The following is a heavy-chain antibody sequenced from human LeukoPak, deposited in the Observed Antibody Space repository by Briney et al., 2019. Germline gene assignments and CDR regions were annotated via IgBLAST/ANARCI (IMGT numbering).Heavy chain of an antibody. CDR1: GFTLNYYW. CDR2: ISTDGSIT. V-gene: IGHV3-74*01. Sequence: GGSLRLSCAASGFTLNYYWMHWVRPAPGKGLVWVSRISTDGSITSYADSVKSRFTIYRDNAKNTLYLQMNSLRAEDTAVYYCSRYLNGDPPRWGQGTLVTVSS. J-gene: IGHJ4*02. D-gene: IGHD4-17*01. CDR3: SRYLNGDPPR.